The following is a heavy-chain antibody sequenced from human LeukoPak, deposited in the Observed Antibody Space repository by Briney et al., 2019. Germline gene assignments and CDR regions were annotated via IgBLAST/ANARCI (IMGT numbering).Heavy chain of an antibody. CDR3: ARGIAALY. V-gene: IGHV3-7*01. Sequence: GGSLRLSCAASGFTFSSLWMSWARQAPGKGLEWVAIIKTDESEKYYVDSVEGRFTISRDNAKNSLYLQMNSLRAEDTAVYYCARGIAALYWGQGTLVTVSS. CDR2: IKTDESEK. D-gene: IGHD6-13*01. CDR1: GFTFSSLW. J-gene: IGHJ4*02.